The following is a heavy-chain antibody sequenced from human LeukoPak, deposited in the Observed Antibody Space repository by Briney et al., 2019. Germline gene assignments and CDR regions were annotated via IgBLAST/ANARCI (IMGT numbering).Heavy chain of an antibody. Sequence: GGSLRLSCAASGFTFSSYVMSWVRQAPGKGLEWVAVISYDGSDKYYADSVKGRFTISRDNSKNTVYLQMNSLRAEDTAVYYCAKRRTVDTAMVTHYYGMDVWGQGTTVTVSS. D-gene: IGHD5-18*01. CDR2: ISYDGSDK. V-gene: IGHV3-30*18. CDR3: AKRRTVDTAMVTHYYGMDV. J-gene: IGHJ6*02. CDR1: GFTFSSYV.